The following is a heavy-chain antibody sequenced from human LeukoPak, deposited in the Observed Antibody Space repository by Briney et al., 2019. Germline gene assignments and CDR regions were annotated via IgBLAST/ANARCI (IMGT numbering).Heavy chain of an antibody. D-gene: IGHD3-10*01. Sequence: PSETLSLTCTVSGGSISSGDYYWSWIRQPAGKGLEWIGRIYTSGSTNYNPSLKSRVTISVDTSKNQFSLKLSSVTAADTAVYYCARGTRGGFDPWGQGTLVTVSS. CDR3: ARGTRGGFDP. V-gene: IGHV4-61*02. CDR2: IYTSGST. CDR1: GGSISSGDYY. J-gene: IGHJ5*02.